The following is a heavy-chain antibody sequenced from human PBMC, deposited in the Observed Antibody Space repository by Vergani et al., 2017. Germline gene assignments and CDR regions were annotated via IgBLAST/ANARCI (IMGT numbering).Heavy chain of an antibody. CDR2: IFHSGRT. V-gene: IGHV4-4*03. D-gene: IGHD3-10*01. CDR3: ARDREMSHYGSGSAGGMDG. Sequence: QVQLQESGPGLVKPPGTLSLTCAVSGGSVSSANWWIWVRQPPGKGLEWIGEIFHSGRTNYNPSLKSRLTISGDTSKNLFSLKLSSVTAADTAVYYGARDREMSHYGSGSAGGMDGWGQGTTVIVSS. CDR1: GGSVSSANW. J-gene: IGHJ6*02.